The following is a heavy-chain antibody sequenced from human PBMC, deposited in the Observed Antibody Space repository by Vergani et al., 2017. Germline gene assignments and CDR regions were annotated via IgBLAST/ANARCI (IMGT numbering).Heavy chain of an antibody. J-gene: IGHJ1*01. CDR3: TTAWGLYYVHGAYCQY. V-gene: IGHV3-23*01. D-gene: IGHD3-3*01. CDR2: ISSGGGDI. CDR1: GFTFATYT. Sequence: EVQLLESGGGLGQPGGYRRLSCAGAGFTFATYTMAYVRQAPGKGLGWVATISSGGGDIFYADSVKGRFTISRDNSKNTLFLQMNSLNDEDTAVYYCTTAWGLYYVHGAYCQYWGRGTLVYVS.